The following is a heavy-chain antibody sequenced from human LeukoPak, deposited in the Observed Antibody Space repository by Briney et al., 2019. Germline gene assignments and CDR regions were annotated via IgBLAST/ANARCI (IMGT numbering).Heavy chain of an antibody. V-gene: IGHV4-30-4*01. D-gene: IGHD3-16*01. Sequence: SETPSLTCTVSGGSISSGDYYWSWIRQPPGKGLEWIGYIYYSGSTYYNPSLKSRVTISVDTSKNQFSLKLSSVIAADTAVYYCAKRGGDGVDYWGQGTLVTVSS. J-gene: IGHJ4*02. CDR3: AKRGGDGVDY. CDR2: IYYSGST. CDR1: GGSISSGDYY.